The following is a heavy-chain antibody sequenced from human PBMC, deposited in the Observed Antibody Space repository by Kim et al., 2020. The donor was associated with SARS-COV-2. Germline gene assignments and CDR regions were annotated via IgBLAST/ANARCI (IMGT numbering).Heavy chain of an antibody. D-gene: IGHD6-13*01. Sequence: GESLKISCKGSGYSFTSYWISWVRQMPGKGLEWMGRIDPSDSYTNYSPSFQGHVTISADKSISTAYLQWSSLKASDTTMYYCATYSSSWPLDAFDIWGQGTMVTVSS. V-gene: IGHV5-10-1*01. J-gene: IGHJ3*02. CDR1: GYSFTSYW. CDR2: IDPSDSYT. CDR3: ATYSSSWPLDAFDI.